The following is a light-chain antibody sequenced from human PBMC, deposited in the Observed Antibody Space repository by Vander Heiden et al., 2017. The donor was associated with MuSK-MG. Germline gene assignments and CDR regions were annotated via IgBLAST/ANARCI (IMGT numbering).Light chain of an antibody. CDR2: EDH. Sequence: FILTQPHSVSESPGKTVTISCTRSSGSIASNSVQWYQQRPGGALSNVIYEDHERPSGVPDRFSGSIDSSSNSASLTISGLKAEDEADYYCQSYDNSKGVFGGGTALTVL. V-gene: IGLV6-57*03. CDR3: QSYDNSKGV. CDR1: SGSIASNS. J-gene: IGLJ3*02.